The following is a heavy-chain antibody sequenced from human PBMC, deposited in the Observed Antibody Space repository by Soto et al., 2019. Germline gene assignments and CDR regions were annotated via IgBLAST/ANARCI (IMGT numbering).Heavy chain of an antibody. CDR2: IYYSGDT. CDR3: ASRSGGYTSSKFDY. J-gene: IGHJ4*02. V-gene: IGHV4-30-4*01. D-gene: IGHD5-18*01. CDR1: GGSISSGDYY. Sequence: QVQLQESGPGLVKPSQTLSLTCTVSGGSISSGDYYWSWIRQPPGKGLEWIGYIYYSGDTYYNPSLKSRLTISLATSKNQSSLRLSSVTAADTAVYYCASRSGGYTSSKFDYWGQGTLVTVSS.